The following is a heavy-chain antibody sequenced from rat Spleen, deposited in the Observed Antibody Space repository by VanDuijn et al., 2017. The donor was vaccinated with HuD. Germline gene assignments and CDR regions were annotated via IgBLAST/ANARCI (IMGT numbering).Heavy chain of an antibody. Sequence: EVQLVKSGGGLVQPGRSMKLSCAASGLSFSNYDMAWVRQAPTKGLEWVASISYDGTATYYRDSVKGRFTLSRDNAKSTLYLQMDSLRSEDTATYYCARDSYYSGSFDYWGQGASVTVSS. D-gene: IGHD1-1*01. V-gene: IGHV5-25*01. CDR2: ISYDGTAT. CDR1: GLSFSNYD. CDR3: ARDSYYSGSFDY. J-gene: IGHJ4*01.